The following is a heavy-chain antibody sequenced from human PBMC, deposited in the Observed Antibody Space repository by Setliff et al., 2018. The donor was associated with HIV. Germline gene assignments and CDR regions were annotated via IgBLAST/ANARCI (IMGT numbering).Heavy chain of an antibody. J-gene: IGHJ4*02. CDR1: GFTFTDAW. D-gene: IGHD6-19*01. V-gene: IGHV3-15*01. CDR2: IQSKTGGGTGTP. Sequence: LRLSCAGSGFTFTDAWVSWVRQAPGKGLEWVGRIQSKTGGGTGTPDYTAPVRGRFTISRDDSGDTVFLQMNSPKTEDTAMYYCSTDLPSSGFFPDYWGQGTLVTVSS. CDR3: STDLPSSGFFPDY.